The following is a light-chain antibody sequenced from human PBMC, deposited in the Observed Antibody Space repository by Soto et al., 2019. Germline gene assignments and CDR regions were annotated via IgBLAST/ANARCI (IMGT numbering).Light chain of an antibody. CDR2: DAS. Sequence: DIQMTQSPSSLFASVGDRVTITCQASQDIINYLNWYQQKPGKAPKLLIYDASNLEIGVPSRFSGSGSGTDFTFTISSLQPEDIATYCCQRYDNLPVFTFGPGTKVDIK. CDR3: QRYDNLPVFT. J-gene: IGKJ3*01. V-gene: IGKV1-33*01. CDR1: QDIINY.